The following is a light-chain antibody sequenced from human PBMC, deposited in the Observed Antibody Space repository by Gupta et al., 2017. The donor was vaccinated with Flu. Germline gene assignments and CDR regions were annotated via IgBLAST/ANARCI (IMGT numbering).Light chain of an antibody. CDR2: AAS. J-gene: IGKJ1*01. V-gene: IGKV1-8*01. Sequence: AMRMSQWPSSFPASTGDRVTITCRASQGISSYLAWYQQKPGKAPKLLIYAASTLQSGVPSRFSGSGSGTDFTLTISCLQSEDFATYYCQQYYSYPRTFGQGTKVEIK. CDR1: QGISSY. CDR3: QQYYSYPRT.